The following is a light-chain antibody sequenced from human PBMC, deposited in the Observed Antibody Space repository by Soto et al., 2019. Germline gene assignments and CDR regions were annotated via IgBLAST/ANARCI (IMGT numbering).Light chain of an antibody. CDR1: QNINAW. CDR3: QHYSLYSPWT. V-gene: IGKV1-5*01. J-gene: IGKJ1*01. Sequence: DIHMTQSPSSLSVSVGGRVTITCRTSQNINAWLAWYQPSPGQAPNLLIYDASTVQSGVPSRFSGSGSGPEFTLTISSLQPDDSATYYCQHYSLYSPWTFGQGTKVDI. CDR2: DAS.